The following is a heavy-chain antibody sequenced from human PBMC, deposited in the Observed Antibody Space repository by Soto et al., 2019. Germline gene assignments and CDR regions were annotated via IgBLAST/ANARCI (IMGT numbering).Heavy chain of an antibody. CDR1: GGTFSSYT. CDR2: IIPIVGIA. CDR3: ARESAAGSYWYFDL. J-gene: IGHJ2*01. Sequence: ASVKVSCKASGGTFSSYTISWVRQAPGQGLEWMGRIIPIVGIANYAQKFQGRVTITADKSTSTAYMELSSLRSEDTAVYYCARESAAGSYWYFDLWGRGTLVTVSS. V-gene: IGHV1-69*04. D-gene: IGHD6-13*01.